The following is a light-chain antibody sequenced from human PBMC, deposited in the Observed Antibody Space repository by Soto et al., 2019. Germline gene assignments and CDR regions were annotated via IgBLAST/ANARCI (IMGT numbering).Light chain of an antibody. J-gene: IGKJ1*01. Sequence: EIVMTQSPATLSVSPGERATLSCRASQSVSSNLAWYQHKPGQPPSLLIYDASTRATGIPARFSGRGSGTDFTLTISGLQSEDFAVYYCQQFHHSPWTFGQGTKVDIK. CDR1: QSVSSN. CDR2: DAS. CDR3: QQFHHSPWT. V-gene: IGKV3-15*01.